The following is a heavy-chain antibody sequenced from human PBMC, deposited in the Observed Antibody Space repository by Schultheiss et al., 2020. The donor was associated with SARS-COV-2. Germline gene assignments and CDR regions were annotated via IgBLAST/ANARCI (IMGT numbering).Heavy chain of an antibody. D-gene: IGHD3-3*02. CDR1: GFTFSSYG. J-gene: IGHJ3*02. V-gene: IGHV3-30*18. CDR3: AKERLAVWWENAFDI. CDR2: ISYDGSNK. Sequence: GGSLRLSCAASGFTFSSYGMHWVRQAPGKGLEWVAVISYDGSNKYYAGSVKGRFTISRDNSKNTLYLQMNSLRAEDTAVYYCAKERLAVWWENAFDIWGQGTMVTVSS.